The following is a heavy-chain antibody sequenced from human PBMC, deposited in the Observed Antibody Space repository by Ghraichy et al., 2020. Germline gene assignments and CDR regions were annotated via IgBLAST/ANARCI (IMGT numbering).Heavy chain of an antibody. V-gene: IGHV4-30-4*01. Sequence: SETLSLTCTVSGGSISRGDYYWSWLRQPPGKGLEWIGYIYYTGNTYYNPSLKSRVTILRDTSKNKFSLKLSSVTAADTAVYYCARSVESWYYDFWSGPRPSDYWGQGTLVTVSS. CDR3: ARSVESWYYDFWSGPRPSDY. CDR1: GGSISRGDYY. J-gene: IGHJ4*02. CDR2: IYYTGNT. D-gene: IGHD3-3*01.